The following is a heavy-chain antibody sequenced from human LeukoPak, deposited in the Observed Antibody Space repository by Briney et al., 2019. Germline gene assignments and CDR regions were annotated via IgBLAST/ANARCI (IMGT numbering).Heavy chain of an antibody. D-gene: IGHD5-24*01. CDR3: AREKRWLQSSFDY. J-gene: IGHJ4*02. Sequence: GGSLRLSCAASGFTFSSYSMNWVRQAPGKWLEWVSYISSSSSTIYYADSVKGRFTISRDNAKNSLYLQMNSLRAEDTAVYYCAREKRWLQSSFDYWGQGTLVTVSS. CDR2: ISSSSSTI. CDR1: GFTFSSYS. V-gene: IGHV3-48*04.